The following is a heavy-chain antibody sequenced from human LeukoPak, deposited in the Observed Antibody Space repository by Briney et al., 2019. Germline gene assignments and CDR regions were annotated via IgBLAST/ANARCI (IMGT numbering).Heavy chain of an antibody. V-gene: IGHV1-69*05. D-gene: IGHD3-22*01. CDR1: GYTFSGDY. Sequence: ASVKVSCRASGYTFSGDYIHWVRQAPGQGLEWMGGIIPIFGTANYAQKFQGRVTITTDESTSTAYMELSSLRSEDTAVYYCARDLVAHYYDSSGHSFRHAFDIWGQGTMVTVSS. CDR3: ARDLVAHYYDSSGHSFRHAFDI. J-gene: IGHJ3*02. CDR2: IIPIFGTA.